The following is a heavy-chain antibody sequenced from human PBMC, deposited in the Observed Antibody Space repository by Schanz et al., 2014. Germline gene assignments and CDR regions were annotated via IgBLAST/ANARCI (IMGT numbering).Heavy chain of an antibody. CDR1: GFTFSSYA. D-gene: IGHD2-15*01. J-gene: IGHJ4*02. Sequence: DVQLLESGGGLVQPGGSLRLSCAASGFTFSSYAMSWVRQPPGKGLEWVSSIRGSGGGTDYADSVKGRFTISRDNSKNTLYLQMNSLRAEDTAVYYCTSAVRATFGYFAYWGQGTLLVTVSS. CDR3: TSAVRATFGYFAY. V-gene: IGHV3-23*01. CDR2: IRGSGGGT.